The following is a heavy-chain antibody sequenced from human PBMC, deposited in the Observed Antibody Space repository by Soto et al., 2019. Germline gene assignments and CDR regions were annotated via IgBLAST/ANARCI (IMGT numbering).Heavy chain of an antibody. CDR3: ARASPFVVVVAATRYFDY. V-gene: IGHV4-34*01. CDR1: GGSFSGYY. Sequence: PSETLSLTFAVYGGSFSGYYWSWIRQPPGKGLELIGEINHSGSTNYNPSLESRVTTSVDTSKNQFSLKLSSVTAADTAVYYCARASPFVVVVAATRYFDYWGQGTLVTVS. D-gene: IGHD2-15*01. CDR2: INHSGST. J-gene: IGHJ4*02.